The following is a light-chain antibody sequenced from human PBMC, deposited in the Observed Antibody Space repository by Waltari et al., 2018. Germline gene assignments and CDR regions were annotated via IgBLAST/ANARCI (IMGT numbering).Light chain of an antibody. V-gene: IGLV2-14*01. Sequence: QSALTQPASVSGSPGQSITISCTGTSSDVGGYNYVSWHQQHPGKAPKLMIYEVSNRPSGVSNRFSGSKSGSTASLTISGLQPEDEGDYYCSSYTSGTTLVFGGGTKLTVL. CDR2: EVS. J-gene: IGLJ2*01. CDR3: SSYTSGTTLV. CDR1: SSDVGGYNY.